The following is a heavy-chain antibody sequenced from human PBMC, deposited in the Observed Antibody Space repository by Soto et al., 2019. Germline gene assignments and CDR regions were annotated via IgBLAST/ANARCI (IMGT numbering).Heavy chain of an antibody. D-gene: IGHD2-2*01. CDR2: INGYNGNT. CDR3: ARGSRRVDFDH. Sequence: QVQLVQSGGEVKKPGASVKVSCKASGYIFSNYGVNWVRQAPGQGLEWMGWINGYNGNTNYAQRVQSRVTMTTDTPTTTASMELRSLTSDDTAVYYWARGSRRVDFDHWGQGTLVSVSP. V-gene: IGHV1-18*01. J-gene: IGHJ4*02. CDR1: GYIFSNYG.